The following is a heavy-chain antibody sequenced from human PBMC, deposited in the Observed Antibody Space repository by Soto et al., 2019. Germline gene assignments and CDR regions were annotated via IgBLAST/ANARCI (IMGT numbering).Heavy chain of an antibody. J-gene: IGHJ4*02. CDR1: GASTVSHYH. V-gene: IGHV4-31*02. D-gene: IGHD1-26*01. CDR2: IFNSGTT. Sequence: QVQLQESGPGLVKPSQTLSLTCSVSGASTVSHYHWTWIRQPPGKGLEWMGYIFNSGTTFYNPSLPSRLSISMDTSGNHFSLALRSVTAADTAVYYCALALGPTTALDYWGQGTLVTVSS. CDR3: ALALGPTTALDY.